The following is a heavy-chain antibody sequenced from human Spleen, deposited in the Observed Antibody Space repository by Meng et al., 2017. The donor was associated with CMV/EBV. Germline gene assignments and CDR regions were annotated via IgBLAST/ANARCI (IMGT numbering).Heavy chain of an antibody. CDR3: ARNPYDSSGYLFGY. CDR2: IYSGCST. D-gene: IGHD3-22*01. CDR1: VFHLSITF. V-gene: IGHV3-53*01. J-gene: IGHJ4*02. Sequence: CAASVFHLSITFMCWVRQAPGTGLAWFSVIYSGCSTYYADSVKGRFTISRDNSKNTLYLQMNSLRAEDTAVYYCARNPYDSSGYLFGYWGQGTLVTVSS.